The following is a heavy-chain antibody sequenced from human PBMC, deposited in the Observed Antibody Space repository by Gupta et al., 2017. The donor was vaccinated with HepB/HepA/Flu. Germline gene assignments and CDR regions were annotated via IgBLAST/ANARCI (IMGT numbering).Heavy chain of an antibody. CDR3: ARAYPGDGYYYYMDV. Sequence: QVQLQQWGAGLLKPSETLSLTCAVYGGSFSGYYWSWIRQPPGKGLEWIGEINHSGSTNYNPSLKSRVTISVDTSKNQFSLKLSSVTAADTAVYYCARAYPGDGYYYYMDVWGKGTTVTVSS. CDR2: INHSGST. J-gene: IGHJ6*03. D-gene: IGHD7-27*01. CDR1: GGSFSGYY. V-gene: IGHV4-34*01.